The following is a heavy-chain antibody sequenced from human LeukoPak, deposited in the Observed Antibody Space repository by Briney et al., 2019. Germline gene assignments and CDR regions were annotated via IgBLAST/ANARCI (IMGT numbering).Heavy chain of an antibody. Sequence: SETLSLTCAVYGGSFSGYYWSWIRQPPGKGLEWIGEINHSGSTNYNPSLKSRVTISVDTSKNQFSLKLSSVTAADTAVYYCARDEPEFYCYGSGSYYKRYYYYYMDVWGKGTTVTVSS. CDR3: ARDEPEFYCYGSGSYYKRYYYYYMDV. CDR2: INHSGST. CDR1: GGSFSGYY. D-gene: IGHD3-10*01. J-gene: IGHJ6*03. V-gene: IGHV4-34*01.